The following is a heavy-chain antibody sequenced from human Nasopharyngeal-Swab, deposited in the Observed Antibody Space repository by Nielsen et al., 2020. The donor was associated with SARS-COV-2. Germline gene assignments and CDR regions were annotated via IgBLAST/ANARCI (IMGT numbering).Heavy chain of an antibody. Sequence: SVKVSCKASGGTFSSYAISWVRQAPGQGLEWMGRIIPILGIANYAQKFQDRVTITADKSTSTAYMELSSLRSEDTAVYYCAREGVGATGRSDYWGQGTLVTVSS. J-gene: IGHJ4*02. V-gene: IGHV1-69*04. D-gene: IGHD1-26*01. CDR1: GGTFSSYA. CDR2: IIPILGIA. CDR3: AREGVGATGRSDY.